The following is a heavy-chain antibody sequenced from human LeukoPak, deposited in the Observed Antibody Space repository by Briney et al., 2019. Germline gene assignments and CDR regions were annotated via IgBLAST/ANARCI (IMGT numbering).Heavy chain of an antibody. J-gene: IGHJ4*02. CDR2: IDPSGDST. CDR1: GYTFTSYY. CDR3: ARGSRDAYNYVLDY. Sequence: ASVKVSCKASGYTFTSYYMHWVRQAPGQGLEWMGIIDPSGDSTSYAQNSQGRVAMTRDTSTSTVYMELSSLRSEDTAVYSCARGSRDAYNYVLDYWGQGTLVTVSS. V-gene: IGHV1-46*01. D-gene: IGHD5-24*01.